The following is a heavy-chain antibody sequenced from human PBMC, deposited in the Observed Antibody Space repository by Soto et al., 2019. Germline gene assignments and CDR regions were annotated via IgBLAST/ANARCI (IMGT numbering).Heavy chain of an antibody. CDR3: VRTTSYFLFDY. CDR1: GYSFSNYW. D-gene: IGHD3-9*01. J-gene: IGHJ4*01. CDR2: IHPGDSET. Sequence: GESLKISCIGSGYSFSNYWIGWVRQMPGQGLECMGIIHPGDSETRYSPSFQGQVTISADRSTNNAYLQWSVLKASDNALYFCVRTTSYFLFDYWGHGTRVTVSS. V-gene: IGHV5-51*01.